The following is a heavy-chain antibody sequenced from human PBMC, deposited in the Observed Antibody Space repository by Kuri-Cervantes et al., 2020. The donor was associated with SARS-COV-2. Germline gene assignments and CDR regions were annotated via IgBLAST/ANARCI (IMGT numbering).Heavy chain of an antibody. CDR1: GFTFSDYY. J-gene: IGHJ4*02. CDR2: ISSSGSTI. V-gene: IGHV3-11*01. D-gene: IGHD6-19*01. Sequence: GGSLRLSCAASGFTFSDYYMSWIRQAPGKGLEWVSYISSSGSTIYYADSVKGRFTISRDNAKNSLYLLMNTLRAEDTAVYYCAKVVRTEWVAVAHYFDYWGQGTLVTVSS. CDR3: AKVVRTEWVAVAHYFDY.